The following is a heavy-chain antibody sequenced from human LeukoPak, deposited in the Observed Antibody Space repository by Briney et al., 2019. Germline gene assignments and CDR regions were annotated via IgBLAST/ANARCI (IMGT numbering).Heavy chain of an antibody. V-gene: IGHV4-4*09. D-gene: IGHD3-16*01. J-gene: IGHJ6*04. Sequence: PSETLSLTCSVSGGSISGYYWSWIRQPPGQTLEWIGYIYSSGSTNYNPSLQSRVTMSVDTSMNQFSLRLSSVTAAVTAVYYCARFTYTTRPSDVWGRGTTVTVSS. CDR1: GGSISGYY. CDR2: IYSSGST. CDR3: ARFTYTTRPSDV.